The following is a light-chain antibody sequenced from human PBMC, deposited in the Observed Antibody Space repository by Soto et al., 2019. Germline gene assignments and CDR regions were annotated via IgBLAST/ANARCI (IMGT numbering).Light chain of an antibody. V-gene: IGKV1-5*03. CDR2: KAS. CDR3: QQYNRYPLT. J-gene: IGKJ4*01. Sequence: DIQMTQSPATLSSSVGDRVTLTCRASQSISTWLAWYQQKPGKAPMLLIYKASSLESGVPSRFSGSGSGTDFTLIISSLQPDDFASYYCQQYNRYPLTFGGGTKVEIK. CDR1: QSISTW.